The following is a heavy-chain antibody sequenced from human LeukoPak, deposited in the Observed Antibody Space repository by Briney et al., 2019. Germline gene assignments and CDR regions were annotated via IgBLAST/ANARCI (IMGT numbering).Heavy chain of an antibody. CDR1: GGSISSGDYS. Sequence: PSETLSLTCAVSGGSISSGDYSWSWIRQPPGKGLEWIGYIYYSGSTHYNPSLKSRVTMSVDASKNHLSLKLSSVTAADTAVYYCARGLYDSSDYCYFDYWGQGTLVTVSS. V-gene: IGHV4-30-4*07. CDR3: ARGLYDSSDYCYFDY. CDR2: IYYSGST. J-gene: IGHJ4*02. D-gene: IGHD3-22*01.